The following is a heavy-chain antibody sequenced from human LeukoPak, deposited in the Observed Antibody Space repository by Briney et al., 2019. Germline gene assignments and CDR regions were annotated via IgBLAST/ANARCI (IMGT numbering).Heavy chain of an antibody. CDR1: GGSFSGYY. CDR3: ARVVGDTAMVTIRGWFDP. CDR2: INHSGST. V-gene: IGHV4-34*01. J-gene: IGHJ5*02. Sequence: SETLSLTCAVYGGSFSGYYWSWIRQPPGKGLEWIGEINHSGSTNYNPSLKSRVTISVDTSKNQFSLKLSSVTAADTAVYYCARVVGDTAMVTIRGWFDPWGQGTLVTVSS. D-gene: IGHD5-18*01.